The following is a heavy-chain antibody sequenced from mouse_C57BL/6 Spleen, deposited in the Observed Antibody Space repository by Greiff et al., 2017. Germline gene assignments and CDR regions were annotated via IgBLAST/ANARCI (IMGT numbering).Heavy chain of an antibody. CDR2: ISDGGSYT. J-gene: IGHJ4*01. CDR1: GFTFSSYA. Sequence: EVQLQESGGGLVKPGGSLKLSCAASGFTFSSYAMSWVRQTPEKRLEWVATISDGGSYTYYPDNVKGRFTISRDNAKNNRYLQMSHLKSEDTAMYYCARDAMDYWGQGTSVTVSS. V-gene: IGHV5-4*01. CDR3: ARDAMDY.